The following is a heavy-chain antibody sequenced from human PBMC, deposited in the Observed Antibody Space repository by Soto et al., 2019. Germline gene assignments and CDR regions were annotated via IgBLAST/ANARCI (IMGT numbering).Heavy chain of an antibody. J-gene: IGHJ4*02. CDR2: IHSSGST. V-gene: IGHV4-59*08. Sequence: QVQLQESGPGLVKPSETLSLTCSVSGASISSSYWSWIRQPPGQGLEWIGCIHSSGSTSYNPSLKSRVTISLDTSKNLCSLNLTSGTDADAAVYYCARLPGTGGYWGQGILVTVSS. CDR1: GASISSSY. CDR3: ARLPGTGGY. D-gene: IGHD7-27*01.